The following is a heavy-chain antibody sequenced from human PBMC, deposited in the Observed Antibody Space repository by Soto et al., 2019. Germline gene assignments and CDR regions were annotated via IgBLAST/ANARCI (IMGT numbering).Heavy chain of an antibody. V-gene: IGHV3-21*01. CDR1: GFSFSSDN. Sequence: GGSLRLSCAASGFSFSSDNMAWVRQAPGKGLEWVSSISSSGSFMNYADSVKGRFTISRDNARNSLYLQMSGLKDEDTAVYYCARDPPTGTTLDWVDSWGQGTLVTVSS. CDR2: ISSSGSFM. D-gene: IGHD1-7*01. CDR3: ARDPPTGTTLDWVDS. J-gene: IGHJ5*01.